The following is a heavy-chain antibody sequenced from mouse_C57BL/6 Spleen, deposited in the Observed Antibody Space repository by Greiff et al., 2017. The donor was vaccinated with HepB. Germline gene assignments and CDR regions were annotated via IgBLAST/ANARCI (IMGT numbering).Heavy chain of an antibody. V-gene: IGHV1-74*01. J-gene: IGHJ3*01. CDR2: IHPSDSDT. CDR1: GYTFTSYW. CDR3: AVYYYGSSDVSAWFAY. Sequence: QVQLQQPGAELVKPGASVKVSCKASGYTFTSYWMHWVKQRPGQGLEWIGRIHPSDSDTNYNQKFKGKATLTVDKSSSTAYMQLSSLTSEDSAVYYCAVYYYGSSDVSAWFAYWGQGTLVTVSA. D-gene: IGHD1-1*01.